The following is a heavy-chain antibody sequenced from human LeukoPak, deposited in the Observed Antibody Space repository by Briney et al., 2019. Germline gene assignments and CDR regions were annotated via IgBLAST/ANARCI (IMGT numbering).Heavy chain of an antibody. CDR1: GLTFSSYW. V-gene: IGHV3-7*03. D-gene: IGHD1-1*01. CDR3: ATCQGKNEGPFDY. Sequence: GGSLRLSCAAAGLTFSSYWMSWVRQAPGRGLEWVANIKYDGSEKYYVDSVKGRFTISRDNGKNSLYLQMNRLRVEDTAVYYYATCQGKNEGPFDYWGQGALVTVSS. CDR2: IKYDGSEK. J-gene: IGHJ4*02.